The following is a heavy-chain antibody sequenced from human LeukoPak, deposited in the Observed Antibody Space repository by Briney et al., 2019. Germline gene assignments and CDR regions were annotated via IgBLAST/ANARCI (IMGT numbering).Heavy chain of an antibody. CDR3: ARHRSGYVARWALTDY. CDR2: IYCSGST. CDR1: GDSISSYY. D-gene: IGHD3-9*01. V-gene: IGHV4-59*01. J-gene: IGHJ4*02. Sequence: AETLSLTCTVSGDSISSYYWSWLRQPPGKGLEWVGYIYCSGSTNYNPSLKRRVTISVATSKNQFSLKLSSVTAADTAVYYYARHRSGYVARWALTDYWGQGTLVTVSS.